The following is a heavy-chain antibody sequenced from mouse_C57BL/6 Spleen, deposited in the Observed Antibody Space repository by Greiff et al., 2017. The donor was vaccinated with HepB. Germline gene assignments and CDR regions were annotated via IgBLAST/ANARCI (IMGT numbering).Heavy chain of an antibody. D-gene: IGHD1-1*01. CDR3: ARGSSYPWYFDV. J-gene: IGHJ1*03. Sequence: VQLQQSGPELVKPGASVKISCKASGYAFSSSWMNWVKQRPGKGLEWIGRIYPGDGDTNYNGKFKGKATLTADTSSSTAYMQLSSRTSEDSAVYFCARGSSYPWYFDVLGTGTTVTVSS. V-gene: IGHV1-82*01. CDR1: GYAFSSSW. CDR2: IYPGDGDT.